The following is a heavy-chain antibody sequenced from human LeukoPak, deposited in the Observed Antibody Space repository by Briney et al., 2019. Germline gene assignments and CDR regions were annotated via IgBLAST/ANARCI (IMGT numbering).Heavy chain of an antibody. V-gene: IGHV3-21*01. Sequence: GGSLRLSCAASGFTFSSYSMNWVRQAPGKGLEWVSSISSSSSYIYYADSVKGRFTISRGNAKNSLYLQMNSLRAEDTAVYYCARDPPDKQDIVVVPAAIRGFFDYWGQGTLVTVSS. CDR2: ISSSSSYI. CDR3: ARDPPDKQDIVVVPAAIRGFFDY. CDR1: GFTFSSYS. D-gene: IGHD2-2*01. J-gene: IGHJ4*02.